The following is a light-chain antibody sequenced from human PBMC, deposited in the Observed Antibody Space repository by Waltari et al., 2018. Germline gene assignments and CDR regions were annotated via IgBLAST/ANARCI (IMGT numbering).Light chain of an antibody. Sequence: DIQMTQSPSTLSASVGDRVTIPCRASQSISRWLDWYQQQPGKAPKLLIYKASSLQIGVPSRFSGSGSETEFTLMISSLQPEDFASYFCLQYRNSPHIFGQGTKVEIK. CDR3: LQYRNSPHI. V-gene: IGKV1-5*01. CDR2: KAS. CDR1: QSISRW. J-gene: IGKJ2*01.